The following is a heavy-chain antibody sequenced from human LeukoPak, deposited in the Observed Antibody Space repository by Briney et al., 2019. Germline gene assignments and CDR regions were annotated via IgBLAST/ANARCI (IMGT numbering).Heavy chain of an antibody. V-gene: IGHV4-59*08. CDR2: IYYSGST. Sequence: SETLSLTCTVSGGSISSYYWSWIRQPPGKGLEWIGYIYYSGSTNYNPSLKSRVTIPVDTSKNQFSLKLSSLTAADTAVYYCARTGYCSGGSCYHYYYYYMDVWGKGTTVTISS. CDR3: ARTGYCSGGSCYHYYYYYMDV. J-gene: IGHJ6*03. D-gene: IGHD2-15*01. CDR1: GGSISSYY.